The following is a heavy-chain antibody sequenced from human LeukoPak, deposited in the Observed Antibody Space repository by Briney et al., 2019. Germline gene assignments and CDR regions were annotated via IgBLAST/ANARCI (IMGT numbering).Heavy chain of an antibody. CDR2: ISGSGVGT. CDR3: TKDANYLRSGSFFIPFDY. D-gene: IGHD4/OR15-4a*01. J-gene: IGHJ4*02. V-gene: IGHV3-23*01. CDR1: GFTFSRTA. Sequence: PGGSLRLSCAASGFTFSRTAMSWVRQAPGKGLEWVATISGSGVGTYYAASVKGRFNISRDNSKNTLYLQMNSLRTEDAAMYYCTKDANYLRSGSFFIPFDYWGQGTLVSVHS.